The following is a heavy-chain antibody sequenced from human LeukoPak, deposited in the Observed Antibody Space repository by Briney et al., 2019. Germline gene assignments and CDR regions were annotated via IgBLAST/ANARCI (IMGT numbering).Heavy chain of an antibody. CDR2: ISSSSSYI. CDR1: GFTFSNYS. D-gene: IGHD3-3*01. V-gene: IGHV3-21*01. J-gene: IGHJ4*02. CDR3: ARDDWSGKPSGD. Sequence: GGSLRLSCAASGFTFSNYSMNWVRQAPGKGLEWVSSISSSSSYIYYADSVRRRLPLPRDNAKNSLYLQMNSLRAEDTAVYYCARDDWSGKPSGDWGQGTLVTVSS.